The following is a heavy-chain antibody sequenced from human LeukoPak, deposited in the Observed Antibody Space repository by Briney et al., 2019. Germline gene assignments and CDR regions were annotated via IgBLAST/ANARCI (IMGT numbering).Heavy chain of an antibody. CDR1: GFTFSSYS. D-gene: IGHD1-26*01. CDR2: ISSSSSYI. J-gene: IGHJ4*02. V-gene: IGHV3-21*01. CDR3: ARVQDSGSYFYFDY. Sequence: GGSLRLSCAASGFTFSSYSMNWVRQAPGKGLEWVSSISSSSSYIYYADSVKGRFTISRDNAKNSLYLQMNSLRAEDTAVYYCARVQDSGSYFYFDYWGQGTLVTVSS.